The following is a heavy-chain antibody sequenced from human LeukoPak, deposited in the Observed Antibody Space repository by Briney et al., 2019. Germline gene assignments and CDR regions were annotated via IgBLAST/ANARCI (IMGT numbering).Heavy chain of an antibody. D-gene: IGHD4-17*01. CDR1: GYRFTSYW. J-gene: IGHJ2*01. CDR2: IFSGDSDA. V-gene: IGHV5-51*01. Sequence: GESLKISCKASGYRFTSYWIGWVRQMPRKGLEWMGIIFSGDSDARYSPTVQGQVTISADNSISTAYLQWSSLKASDTAMYYCARYTLRDYGDYADRYYDFWGRGTRITVTS. CDR3: ARYTLRDYGDYADRYYDF.